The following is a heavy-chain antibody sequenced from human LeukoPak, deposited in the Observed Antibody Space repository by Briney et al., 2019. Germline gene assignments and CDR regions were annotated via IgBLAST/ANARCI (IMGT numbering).Heavy chain of an antibody. CDR1: GYTFTGYY. J-gene: IGHJ4*02. CDR2: INPNSGGT. CDR3: ATDDSSGYWNY. V-gene: IGHV1-2*04. D-gene: IGHD3-22*01. Sequence: ASVKVSCKAAGYTFTGYYMHWVRQAPGQGLEWMGWINPNSGGTNYAQKFQGWVTMTRDTSISTAYMELSRLRSDDTAVYYCATDDSSGYWNYWGQGTLVTVSS.